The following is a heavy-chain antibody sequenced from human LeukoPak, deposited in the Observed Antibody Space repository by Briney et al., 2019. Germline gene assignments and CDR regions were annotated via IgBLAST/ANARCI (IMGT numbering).Heavy chain of an antibody. Sequence: SETLSLTCTVSGGSISSYYWSWIRQPPGKGLERIGYIYYSGSTNYNPSLKSRVTISVDTSKNQFSLQLSSVTAADTAVYYCASLAARRTFDYWGQGTLVTVSS. V-gene: IGHV4-59*01. CDR1: GGSISSYY. CDR3: ASLAARRTFDY. D-gene: IGHD6-6*01. J-gene: IGHJ4*02. CDR2: IYYSGST.